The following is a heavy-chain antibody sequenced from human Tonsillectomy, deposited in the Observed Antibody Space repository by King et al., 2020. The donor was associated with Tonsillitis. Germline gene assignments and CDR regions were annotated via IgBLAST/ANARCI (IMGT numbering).Heavy chain of an antibody. Sequence: VQLVESGGGVVQPGRSLRLSCAVSGFTFSSYGMHWVRQAPGKGLEWVAVIWYDGSHKYYADSVKGRFTISRDNPKNTLYLQMNSLRDEDTAVYYCARGPTNFVAVPAAHRGYYYMDVWGKGTTVTVSS. CDR1: GFTFSSYG. CDR3: ARGPTNFVAVPAAHRGYYYMDV. J-gene: IGHJ6*03. V-gene: IGHV3-33*08. CDR2: IWYDGSHK. D-gene: IGHD2-2*01.